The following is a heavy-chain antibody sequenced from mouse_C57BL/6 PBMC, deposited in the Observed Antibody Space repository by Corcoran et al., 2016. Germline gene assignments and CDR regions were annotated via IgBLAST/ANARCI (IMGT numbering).Heavy chain of an antibody. CDR2: IYPRDGST. V-gene: IGHV1-85*01. D-gene: IGHD3-2*01. CDR1: GYTFTSYD. CDR3: ARWDRQLYSMDY. Sequence: QVQLQKTGHELVTPGASVKLSWKASGYTFTSYDINGGKQWPGQGLEWSGWIYPRDGSTKYNEKFKGKATLTVDTSSSTAYMELHSLTSEDSAVYFCARWDRQLYSMDYWGQGTSVTVSS. J-gene: IGHJ4*01.